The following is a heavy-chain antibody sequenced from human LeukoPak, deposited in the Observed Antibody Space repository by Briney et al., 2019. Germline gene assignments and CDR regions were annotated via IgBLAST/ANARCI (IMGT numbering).Heavy chain of an antibody. J-gene: IGHJ1*01. CDR3: AKDERRTSGYCSSTSCLGDFQH. CDR1: GFTFSSYG. D-gene: IGHD2-2*03. CDR2: ISGSGGST. Sequence: GGSLRLSCAASGFTFSSYGMSWVRQAPGKGLEWVSAISGSGGSTYYADSVKGRFTISRDNSKNTLYLQMNSLRAEDTAVYYCAKDERRTSGYCSSTSCLGDFQHWGQGTLVTVSS. V-gene: IGHV3-23*01.